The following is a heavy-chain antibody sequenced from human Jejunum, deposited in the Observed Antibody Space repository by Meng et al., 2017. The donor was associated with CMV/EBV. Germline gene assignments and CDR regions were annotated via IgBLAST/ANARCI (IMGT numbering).Heavy chain of an antibody. D-gene: IGHD2-2*01. CDR3: VRHGDCSSGSCYYHWFDP. V-gene: IGHV4-59*08. CDR1: GGSINTYY. J-gene: IGHJ5*02. CDR2: IYNYGGT. Sequence: VQLEESGPGLVKPSETLSLTCSVSGGSINTYYWGWIRQSPGKGLEWIGNIYNYGGTYYNPSLKSRVTISTDTSKNEFSLRLKSVTAADTAVYYCVRHGDCSSGSCYYHWFDPWGQGSLVTVSS.